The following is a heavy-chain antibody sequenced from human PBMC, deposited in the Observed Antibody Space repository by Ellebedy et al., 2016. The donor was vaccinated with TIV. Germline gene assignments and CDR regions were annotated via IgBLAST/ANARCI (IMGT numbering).Heavy chain of an antibody. D-gene: IGHD5-18*01. CDR1: GYTFTNYY. CDR3: ARHRDTALSF. J-gene: IGHJ4*02. V-gene: IGHV1-46*01. CDR2: INPSASST. Sequence: AASVKVSCKASGYTFTNYYIQWVRQAHGQGLEWMGLINPSASSTSYAQKFQDRVIMTWDTSTSTVHLELSSLRSEDAAICYCARHRDTALSFWGQGTLVTVSS.